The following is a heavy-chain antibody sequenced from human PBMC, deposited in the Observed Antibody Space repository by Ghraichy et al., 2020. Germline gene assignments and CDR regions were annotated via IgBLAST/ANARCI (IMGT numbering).Heavy chain of an antibody. V-gene: IGHV3-43D*03. D-gene: IGHD2/OR15-2a*01. CDR2: ISWDGGST. J-gene: IGHJ4*02. Sequence: LSLTCAASGFTFDDYAMHWVRQAPGKGLEWVSLISWDGGSTYYADSVKGRFTISRDNSKNSLYLQMNSLRAEDTALYYCAKASSLSQPPDYWGQGTLVTVSS. CDR1: GFTFDDYA. CDR3: AKASSLSQPPDY.